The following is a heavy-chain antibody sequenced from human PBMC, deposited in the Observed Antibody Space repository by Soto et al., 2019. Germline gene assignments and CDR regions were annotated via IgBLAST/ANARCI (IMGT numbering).Heavy chain of an antibody. CDR1: GFTFSDYY. V-gene: IGHV3-11*01. CDR2: ISSSGSTI. D-gene: IGHD6-13*01. Sequence: GSLRLSCAASGFTFSDYYMSWIRQAPGKGLEWVSYISSSGSTIYYADSVKGRFTISRDNAKNSLYLQMNSLRAEDTAVYYCARDLGLSSSWYRYYYYMDVWGKGTTVTVSS. J-gene: IGHJ6*03. CDR3: ARDLGLSSSWYRYYYYMDV.